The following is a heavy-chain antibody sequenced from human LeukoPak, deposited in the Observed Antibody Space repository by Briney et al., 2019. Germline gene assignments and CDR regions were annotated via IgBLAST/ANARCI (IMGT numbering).Heavy chain of an antibody. CDR3: ARDPHLDYEGMDV. CDR1: GYTFTSYG. Sequence: ASVKVSCKASGYTFTSYGISWVRQAPGQGLEWMGWVSAYDGNTNYAQKLQGRVTKTTDTSTSTAYMELRSLRSDDTAVYYCARDPHLDYEGMDVWGQGTTVTVSS. J-gene: IGHJ6*02. V-gene: IGHV1-18*01. CDR2: VSAYDGNT.